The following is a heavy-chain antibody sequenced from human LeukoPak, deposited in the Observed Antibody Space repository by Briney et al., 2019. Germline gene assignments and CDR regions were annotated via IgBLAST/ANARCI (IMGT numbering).Heavy chain of an antibody. CDR2: IRYDGSNK. J-gene: IGHJ3*02. CDR3: ARATLLVDAFDI. V-gene: IGHV3-30*02. CDR1: GFTFSSYG. Sequence: GGSLRLSCAASGFTFSSYGMHWVRQAPGKGLEWVAFIRYDGSNKYYADSVKGRFTISRDNSKNTLYLQMNSLRAEDTAVYYCARATLLVDAFDIWGQGTMVTVSS. D-gene: IGHD2-15*01.